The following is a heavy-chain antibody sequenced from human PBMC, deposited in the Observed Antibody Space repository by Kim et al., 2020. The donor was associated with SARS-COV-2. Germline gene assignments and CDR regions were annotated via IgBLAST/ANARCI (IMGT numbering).Heavy chain of an antibody. D-gene: IGHD2-2*01. CDR2: IYYSGST. Sequence: SETLSLTCTVSGGSISSGGYYWSWIRQHPGKGLEWIGYIYYSGSTYYNPSLKSRVTISVDTSKNQFSLKLSSVTAADTAVYYCARDLGGYCSSTSCYLRGAEQPIRGHYYYGMDVWGQGTTVTVSS. CDR3: ARDLGGYCSSTSCYLRGAEQPIRGHYYYGMDV. J-gene: IGHJ6*02. CDR1: GGSISSGGYY. V-gene: IGHV4-31*03.